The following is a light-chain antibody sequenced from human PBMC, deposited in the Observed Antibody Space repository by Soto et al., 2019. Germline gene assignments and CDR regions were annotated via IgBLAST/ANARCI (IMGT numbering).Light chain of an antibody. CDR3: HQYGSSPLT. Sequence: EIVLTQSPGTLSLSPGERAILTCRASQSVTSSFLAWYQQRPGQAPRLLIYGASTRASGIPDRFSGSGSGTDFTLIISRLAPEDFAMYYCHQYGSSPLTFGPATKVDIK. J-gene: IGKJ3*01. CDR1: QSVTSSF. CDR2: GAS. V-gene: IGKV3-20*01.